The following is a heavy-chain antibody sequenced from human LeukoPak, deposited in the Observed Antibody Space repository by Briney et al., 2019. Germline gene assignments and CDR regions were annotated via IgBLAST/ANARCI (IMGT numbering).Heavy chain of an antibody. J-gene: IGHJ4*02. CDR3: ARGNRETYYDFWSGYSSSYYFDY. Sequence: SETLSLTCAVYGGSFSGYYWSWIRQPPGKGLEWIGEINHSGSTNYNPSLKSRVTISVDTSKNQFSLKLSSVTAADTAVYYCARGNRETYYDFWSGYSSSYYFDYWGQGTLVTVSS. V-gene: IGHV4-34*01. CDR1: GGSFSGYY. D-gene: IGHD3-3*01. CDR2: INHSGST.